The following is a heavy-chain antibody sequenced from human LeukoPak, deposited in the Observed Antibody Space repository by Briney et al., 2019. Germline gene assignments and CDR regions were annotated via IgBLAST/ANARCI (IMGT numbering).Heavy chain of an antibody. J-gene: IGHJ6*04. V-gene: IGHV3-21*01. Sequence: PGGSLRLSCAASGFTFSSYSMNWVRQAPGKGLEWVSSISSSSSYIYYADSVKGRFTISRDNAKNSLYLQMNSLRAEDTAVYYCARDPRAYSSGWYDYYHYGMDVWGKGTTVTVSS. CDR3: ARDPRAYSSGWYDYYHYGMDV. D-gene: IGHD6-19*01. CDR2: ISSSSSYI. CDR1: GFTFSSYS.